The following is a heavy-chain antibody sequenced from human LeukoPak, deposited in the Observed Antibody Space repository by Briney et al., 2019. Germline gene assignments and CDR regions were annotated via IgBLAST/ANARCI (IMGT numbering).Heavy chain of an antibody. CDR1: GYTFTGYY. J-gene: IGHJ4*02. CDR3: ARDSSGYQLDY. D-gene: IGHD3-22*01. CDR2: INPNSGGT. Sequence: ASVKVSCKASGYTFTGYYMHWVRQAPGQGLEWMGRINPNSGGTNYAQKFQGRVTMTRDTSISTAYMELSRLRSDDTAAYYCARDSSGYQLDYWGQGTLVTVSS. V-gene: IGHV1-2*06.